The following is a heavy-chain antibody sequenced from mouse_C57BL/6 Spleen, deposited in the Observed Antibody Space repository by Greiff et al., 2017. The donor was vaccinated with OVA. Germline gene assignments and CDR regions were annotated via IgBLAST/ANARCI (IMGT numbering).Heavy chain of an antibody. CDR2: INPNNGGT. CDR1: GYTFTDYN. D-gene: IGHD4-1*01. V-gene: IGHV1-18*01. CDR3: ARTRWEGGYFDV. Sequence: LVEPGASVKIPCKASGYTFTDYNMDWVKQSHGKSLEWIGDINPNNGGTIYNQKFKGKATLTVDKSSSTAYMELRSLTSEDTAVYYCARTRWEGGYFDVWGTGTTVTVSS. J-gene: IGHJ1*03.